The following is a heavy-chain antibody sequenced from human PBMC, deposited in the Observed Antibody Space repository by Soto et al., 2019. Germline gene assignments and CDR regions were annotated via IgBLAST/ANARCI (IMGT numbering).Heavy chain of an antibody. J-gene: IGHJ3*02. D-gene: IGHD2-15*01. V-gene: IGHV4-59*01. CDR3: ARASIVVVVAAMIGDAFDI. Sequence: SETLSLTCTVSGGSISSYYWSWIRQPPGKGLEWIGYIYYSGSTNYNPSLKSRVTISVDTSKNQFSLKLSSVTAADTAVYYCARASIVVVVAAMIGDAFDIWGQGTMVTVSS. CDR1: GGSISSYY. CDR2: IYYSGST.